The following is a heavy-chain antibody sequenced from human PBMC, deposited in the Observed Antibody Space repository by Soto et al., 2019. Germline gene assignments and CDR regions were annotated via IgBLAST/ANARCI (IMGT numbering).Heavy chain of an antibody. Sequence: QVQLVQSGAEVKVPGASLRLSCKASGYPFTRYFIHWLRQAPGQGLEWLSYIDVGADTTDYAPKVQGRVTVTTDASTTTVYMDVSNMNSEDTAIYYCAREVYSSRGSTLDFWGQGTLVIVSS. D-gene: IGHD3-22*01. CDR1: GYPFTRYF. CDR3: AREVYSSRGSTLDF. CDR2: IDVGADTT. V-gene: IGHV1-46*01. J-gene: IGHJ4*02.